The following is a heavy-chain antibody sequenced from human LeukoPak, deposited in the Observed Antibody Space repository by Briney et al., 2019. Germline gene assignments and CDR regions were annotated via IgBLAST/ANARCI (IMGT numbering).Heavy chain of an antibody. Sequence: GESLKTSCKISGYSFTSYWIGWVRQMPGKGLEWMGIIYPGDSDTRYSPSFQGLVTISADKSISTAYLQWSSLKASDTAMYYCARQWLVPWFDPWGQGTLVTVSS. CDR3: ARQWLVPWFDP. CDR1: GYSFTSYW. D-gene: IGHD6-19*01. J-gene: IGHJ5*02. CDR2: IYPGDSDT. V-gene: IGHV5-51*01.